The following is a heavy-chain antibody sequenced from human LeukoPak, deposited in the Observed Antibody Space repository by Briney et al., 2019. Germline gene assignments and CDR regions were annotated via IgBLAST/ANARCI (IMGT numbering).Heavy chain of an antibody. J-gene: IGHJ4*02. CDR3: ARGNRPWGSGDY. CDR1: GYTFTSYD. CDR2: MNPNSGNT. V-gene: IGHV1-8*01. D-gene: IGHD3-16*01. Sequence: ASVKVSCKASGYTFTSYDMNWVRQATGQGLEWMGWMNPNSGNTGYAQKFQGRVTMTRNTSISTAYMELSSLRSEDTAVYYCARGNRPWGSGDYWGQGTLVTVSS.